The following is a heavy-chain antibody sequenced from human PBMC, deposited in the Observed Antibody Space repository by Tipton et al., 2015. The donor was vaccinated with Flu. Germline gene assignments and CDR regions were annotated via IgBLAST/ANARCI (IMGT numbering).Heavy chain of an antibody. CDR3: ARLYKSGGT. CDR2: ISHRGTT. CDR1: GFTFSSYE. D-gene: IGHD6-19*01. V-gene: IGHV4-34*01. Sequence: LRLSCAASGFTFSSYEMNWVRQAPGKGLEWIGEISHRGTTNHNPSLKSRVIISADTSKNQFSLILTSLTAADTAVYYCARLYKSGGTWGQGTQVTVSS. J-gene: IGHJ4*02.